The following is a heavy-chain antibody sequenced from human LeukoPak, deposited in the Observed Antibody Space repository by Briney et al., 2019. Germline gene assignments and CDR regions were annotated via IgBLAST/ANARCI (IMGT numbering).Heavy chain of an antibody. CDR1: GFTFSSYA. J-gene: IGHJ4*02. V-gene: IGHV3-23*01. D-gene: IGHD2-2*01. CDR2: ISGSGNST. CDR3: AKGFHCSSTSCYGRPFDL. Sequence: GGSLRLSCAASGFTFSSYAMSWVRQAPGKGLEWVSAISGSGNSTYYADSVKGRFTISRDNSKNTLYLQMNSLTAEDTAVYYCAKGFHCSSTSCYGRPFDLWGQGTLVTVSS.